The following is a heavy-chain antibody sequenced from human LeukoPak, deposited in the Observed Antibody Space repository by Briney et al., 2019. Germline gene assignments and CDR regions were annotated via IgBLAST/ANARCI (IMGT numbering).Heavy chain of an antibody. Sequence: GESLKISCKGSGYSFTSYWIGWVRQMPGKGLEWMGIIYPGDSDTRYSPSFQGQGTISADKSISTAYLQWSSLKASDTAMYYCARHGDTAMAFYYDSSGYPLYFDYWGQGTLVTVSS. CDR1: GYSFTSYW. V-gene: IGHV5-51*01. J-gene: IGHJ4*02. CDR2: IYPGDSDT. D-gene: IGHD3-22*01. CDR3: ARHGDTAMAFYYDSSGYPLYFDY.